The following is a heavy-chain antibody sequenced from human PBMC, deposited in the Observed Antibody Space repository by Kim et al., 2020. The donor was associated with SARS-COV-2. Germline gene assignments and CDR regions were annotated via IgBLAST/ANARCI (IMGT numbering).Heavy chain of an antibody. Sequence: GGSLRLSCAASGFTFSSYAMSWVRQAPGKGLEWVSAISGSGGSTYYADSVKGRFTISRDNSKNTLYLQMNSLRAEDTAVYYCAKAGVFPYYYDSSGYFDYWGQGTLVTVSS. J-gene: IGHJ4*02. V-gene: IGHV3-23*01. D-gene: IGHD3-22*01. CDR2: ISGSGGST. CDR1: GFTFSSYA. CDR3: AKAGVFPYYYDSSGYFDY.